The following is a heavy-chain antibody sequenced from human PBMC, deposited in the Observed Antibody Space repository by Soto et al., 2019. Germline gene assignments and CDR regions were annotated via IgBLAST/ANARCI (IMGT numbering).Heavy chain of an antibody. J-gene: IGHJ5*02. Sequence: SETLSLTCTVSGGSISSYYWSWIRQPPGKGLEWIGYIYYSGSTNYNPSLKSRVTISVDTSKNQFSLKLSSVTAADTAVYYCAREQGSTTRGFDPWGQGTLVTVSS. V-gene: IGHV4-59*01. CDR1: GGSISSYY. D-gene: IGHD2-15*01. CDR3: AREQGSTTRGFDP. CDR2: IYYSGST.